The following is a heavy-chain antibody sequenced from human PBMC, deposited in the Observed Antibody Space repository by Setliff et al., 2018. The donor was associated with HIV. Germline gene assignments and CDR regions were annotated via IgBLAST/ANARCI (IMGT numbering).Heavy chain of an antibody. CDR3: ARETYYDDNPQYYYYYMDV. CDR2: IYTSGST. J-gene: IGHJ6*03. D-gene: IGHD3-22*01. Sequence: NPSETLSLTCTVSGGSISSGSYYWSWIRQPAGKGLEWIGRIYTSGSTNYNPSLKSRVTISVDTSKNQFSLKLRSVTAADTAVYYCARETYYDDNPQYYYYYMDVWGKGTTVTVSS. V-gene: IGHV4-61*02. CDR1: GGSISSGSYY.